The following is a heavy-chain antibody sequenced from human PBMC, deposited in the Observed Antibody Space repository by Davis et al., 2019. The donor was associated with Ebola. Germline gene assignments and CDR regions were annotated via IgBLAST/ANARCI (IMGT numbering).Heavy chain of an antibody. CDR3: ARRGGYRIDDAFDI. V-gene: IGHV1-2*06. Sequence: AASVKVSCKASGYSFTGNYIQWVRQAPGQGLEWMGRINPNSGGTNYAQKFQGRVTMTRDTSISTVYMELSRPRSDDTAVYYCARRGGYRIDDAFDIWGQGTMVTVSS. CDR2: INPNSGGT. CDR1: GYSFTGNY. D-gene: IGHD5-18*01. J-gene: IGHJ3*02.